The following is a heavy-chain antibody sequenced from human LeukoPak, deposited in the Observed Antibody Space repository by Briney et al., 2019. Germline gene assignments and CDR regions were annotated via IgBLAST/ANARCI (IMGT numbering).Heavy chain of an antibody. CDR3: AKAHGEDDFWSGYLDY. J-gene: IGHJ4*02. V-gene: IGHV3-30-3*01. Sequence: GGSLRLSCAASRFTFSDYSMHWVRQAPGKGLEWVAVISYDGSNKYYADSVKGRFTISRDNSKNTLYLQMNSLRAEDTAVYYCAKAHGEDDFWSGYLDYWGQGTLVTVSS. D-gene: IGHD3-3*01. CDR2: ISYDGSNK. CDR1: RFTFSDYS.